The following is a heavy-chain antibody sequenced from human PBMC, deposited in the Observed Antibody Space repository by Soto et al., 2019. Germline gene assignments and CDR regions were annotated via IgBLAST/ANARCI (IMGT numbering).Heavy chain of an antibody. J-gene: IGHJ4*02. V-gene: IGHV4-4*07. D-gene: IGHD3-22*01. CDR1: GGSISSYY. CDR3: ARDGQDSSGYYYFDY. CDR2: IYTSGST. Sequence: PSETLSLTCTVSGGSISSYYWGWIRQPAGKGLEWIGRIYTSGSTNYNPSLKSRVTMSVDTSKNQFSLKLSSVTAADTAVYYCARDGQDSSGYYYFDYWGQGTLVTVSS.